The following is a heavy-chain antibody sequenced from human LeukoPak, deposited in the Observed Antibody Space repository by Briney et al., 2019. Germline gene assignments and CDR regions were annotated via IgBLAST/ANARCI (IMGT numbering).Heavy chain of an antibody. CDR1: GYTISSGYY. J-gene: IGHJ4*02. CDR3: ARRYSNYFFDY. CDR2: IYHSGST. Sequence: SETLSLTCAVSGYTISSGYYWAWIRQPPGKGLEWIGNIYHSGSTYYNPSLKSRVTISVDTSKNQFSLKLSSVTAADTAVYYCARRYSNYFFDYWGQGTLVTVSS. V-gene: IGHV4-38-2*01. D-gene: IGHD4-11*01.